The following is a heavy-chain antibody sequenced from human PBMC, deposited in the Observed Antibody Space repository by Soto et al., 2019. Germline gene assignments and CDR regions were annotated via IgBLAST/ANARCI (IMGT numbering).Heavy chain of an antibody. V-gene: IGHV4-59*01. CDR2: GHYSGTT. J-gene: IGHJ5*02. CDR1: GGSINSYH. Sequence: PSETLSLTCTVSGGSINSYHWSWIRQPPGKGLEWIGYGHYSGTTYYNPSLKSRVTMSVDMSKNQFSLKLSSATAADTAVYYCARTRGSGWYGDNWFDPWGQGTLVTVSS. D-gene: IGHD6-19*01. CDR3: ARTRGSGWYGDNWFDP.